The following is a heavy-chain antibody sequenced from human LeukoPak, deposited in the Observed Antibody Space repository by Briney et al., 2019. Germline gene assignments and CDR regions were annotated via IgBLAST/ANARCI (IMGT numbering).Heavy chain of an antibody. V-gene: IGHV4-34*01. CDR1: GGSFSGYY. J-gene: IGHJ4*02. CDR3: ARVNCSGGSCYVFFDY. CDR2: VNHSGST. D-gene: IGHD2-15*01. Sequence: PSETLSLTCAVYGGSFSGYYWSWIRQPPGKGLECTGEVNHSGSTNYNPSLKSRVTISVDTSKNQFSLKLSSVTAADTAVYYCARVNCSGGSCYVFFDYWGQGTLVTVSS.